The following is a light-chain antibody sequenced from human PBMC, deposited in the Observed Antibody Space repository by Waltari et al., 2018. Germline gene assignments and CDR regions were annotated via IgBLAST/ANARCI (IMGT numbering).Light chain of an antibody. Sequence: QTALTQPASVSGSPGQSITISCTGTNGDVGDYVSWYHQLPGKAPKLLIYDVSNRPSGVSNRFPGSKSGNAASLTISGLQAEDGADYYCCSYTRSSSTRYWVFGGGTTLTVL. CDR3: CSYTRSSSTRYWV. CDR2: DVS. CDR1: NGDVGDY. J-gene: IGLJ3*02. V-gene: IGLV2-14*03.